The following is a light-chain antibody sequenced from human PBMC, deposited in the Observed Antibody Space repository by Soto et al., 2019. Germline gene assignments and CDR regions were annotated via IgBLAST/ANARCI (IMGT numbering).Light chain of an antibody. CDR3: SSFTSRFTFV. V-gene: IGLV2-14*01. CDR1: RSDVGAYNY. Sequence: ALAPPSSLSGSPEQSIAISCTGTRSDVGAYNYVSWYQQHPGKAPKLMISEVTNRPSGVSDRFSGSKSGNTASLTISGLQAEDEADYYCSSFTSRFTFVFGTGTKVTVL. J-gene: IGLJ1*01. CDR2: EVT.